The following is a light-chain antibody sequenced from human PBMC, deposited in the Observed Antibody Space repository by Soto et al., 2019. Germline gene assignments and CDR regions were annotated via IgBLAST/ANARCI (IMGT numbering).Light chain of an antibody. CDR3: SSYTSSITLV. CDR1: SSDVGGYNY. J-gene: IGLJ2*01. V-gene: IGLV2-14*01. Sequence: QSALTQPASVSGSPGQSITISCTGTSSDVGGYNYVSWYQQHPGKAPKLMIYDVSNRPSGVSNRFSASKSGNTASLTISGLQAEDEAEYYCSSYTSSITLVFGGGTKLTVL. CDR2: DVS.